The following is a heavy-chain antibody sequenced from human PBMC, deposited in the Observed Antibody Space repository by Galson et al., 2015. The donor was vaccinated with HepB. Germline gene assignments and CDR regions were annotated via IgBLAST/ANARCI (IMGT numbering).Heavy chain of an antibody. V-gene: IGHV3-15*01. D-gene: IGHD3-3*01. J-gene: IGHJ4*02. CDR2: IKSKTDGGTT. Sequence: SLRLSCAASGFTFSNAWMSWVRQAPGKGLEWVGRIKSKTDGGTTDYAAPVKGRFTISRDDSKNTLYLQMNSLKTEDTAVYYCTTELYYDFWSGYLGAAYFDYWGQGTLDTVSS. CDR1: GFTFSNAW. CDR3: TTELYYDFWSGYLGAAYFDY.